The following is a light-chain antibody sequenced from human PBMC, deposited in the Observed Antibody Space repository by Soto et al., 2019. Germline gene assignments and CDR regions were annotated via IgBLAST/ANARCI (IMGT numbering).Light chain of an antibody. CDR1: QSVRSNY. J-gene: IGKJ1*01. V-gene: IGKV3-20*01. CDR2: GAS. Sequence: EIVLTQSPGTLSLSPGERATLACRASQSVRSNYLAWYQQKPCQAPRLLIYGASSRATGIPDRFSGSGSGTDFTLTISRLEPEDFAVYYCQQYGSSPPWTFGQGTKLDIK. CDR3: QQYGSSPPWT.